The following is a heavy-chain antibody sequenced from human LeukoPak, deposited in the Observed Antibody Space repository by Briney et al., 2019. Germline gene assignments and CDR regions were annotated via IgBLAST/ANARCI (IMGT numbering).Heavy chain of an antibody. CDR3: XXXXXXXYYYYMDV. V-gene: IGHV1-8*01. Sequence: XXXSXXTFXSXDINWVRQAPGQGLEWMGWMNPNSGNTVXAQKFQGRVTITRNTSISTAYMELSRLRSEDTAVYYCXXXXXXXYYYYMDVWGKGTTVTVSS. CDR1: XXTFXSXD. CDR2: MNPNSGNT. J-gene: IGHJ6*03.